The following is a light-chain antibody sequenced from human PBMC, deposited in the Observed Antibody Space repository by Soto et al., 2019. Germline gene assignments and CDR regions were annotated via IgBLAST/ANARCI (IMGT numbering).Light chain of an antibody. J-gene: IGKJ4*01. V-gene: IGKV3-15*01. CDR2: GAS. CDR3: QQYNNWPPLT. Sequence: EIVMTQSPATLSVSPGERATLSCRASQSVNSNLAWYQQKPGQAPRLLIYGASTRAAGIPARFTGSGSGTEVTLTISSLQSADFAVYYCQQYNNWPPLTFGGGTKVEIK. CDR1: QSVNSN.